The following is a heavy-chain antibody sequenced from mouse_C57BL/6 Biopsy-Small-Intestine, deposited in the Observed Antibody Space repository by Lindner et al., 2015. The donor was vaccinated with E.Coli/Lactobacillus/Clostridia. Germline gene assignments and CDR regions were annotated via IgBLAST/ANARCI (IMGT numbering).Heavy chain of an antibody. CDR2: ISYDGSN. Sequence: EVQLQESGPGLVKPSQSLSLTCSVTGYSITSGYYWNWIRQFPGNKLEWMGYISYDGSNNYNPSLKNRISITRDTSENQFFLKLNSVTTEDTATYYCARDRWPMDYWGQGTSVTVSS. CDR3: ARDRWPMDY. D-gene: IGHD2-3*01. J-gene: IGHJ4*01. V-gene: IGHV3-6*01. CDR1: GYSITSGYY.